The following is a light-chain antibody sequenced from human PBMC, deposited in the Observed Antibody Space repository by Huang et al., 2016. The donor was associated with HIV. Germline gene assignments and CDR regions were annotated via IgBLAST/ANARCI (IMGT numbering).Light chain of an antibody. CDR3: QQLNSYPLT. CDR2: AAS. Sequence: IQLTQSPSSLSASVGDRVTITCRASQGISSYLAWYQQKPGKAPKVLIYAASNLQSGVPSRFSGSGSGTDFTLTISSLQPEDFATYYCQQLNSYPLTFGGGTKVEIK. V-gene: IGKV1-9*01. J-gene: IGKJ4*01. CDR1: QGISSY.